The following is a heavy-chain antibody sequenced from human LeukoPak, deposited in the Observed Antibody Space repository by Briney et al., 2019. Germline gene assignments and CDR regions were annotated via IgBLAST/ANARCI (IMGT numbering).Heavy chain of an antibody. D-gene: IGHD3-22*01. CDR3: ARDQFTYYYDSSGYPPKDPLDY. CDR1: GYTFTGYY. Sequence: ASVKVSCKASGYTFTGYYMHWVRQAPGQGLEWMGWINPNSGGTNYAQKFQDRVTMTGDTSISTAYTELSRLRSDDTAVYYCARDQFTYYYDSSGYPPKDPLDYWGQGTLVTVSS. CDR2: INPNSGGT. J-gene: IGHJ4*02. V-gene: IGHV1-2*02.